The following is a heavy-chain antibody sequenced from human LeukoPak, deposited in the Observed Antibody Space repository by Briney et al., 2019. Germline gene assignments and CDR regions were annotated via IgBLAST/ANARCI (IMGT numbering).Heavy chain of an antibody. V-gene: IGHV3-21*01. D-gene: IGHD2-2*01. Sequence: PGGSLRLSCAASGFTFSSYSMNWVRQAPGKGLEWVSSISSSSSYIYYADSVKGRFTISRDNAKNSLYLQMNSLRAEDTAVYYCAKEVGYCSSTSCYPDYWGQGTLVTVSS. CDR2: ISSSSSYI. CDR3: AKEVGYCSSTSCYPDY. J-gene: IGHJ4*02. CDR1: GFTFSSYS.